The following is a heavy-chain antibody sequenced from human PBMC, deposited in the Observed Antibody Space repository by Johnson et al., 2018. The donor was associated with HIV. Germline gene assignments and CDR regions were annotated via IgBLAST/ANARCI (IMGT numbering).Heavy chain of an antibody. J-gene: IGHJ3*02. CDR2: IWSDGSNK. CDR3: ARKFPDAFDI. V-gene: IGHV3-33*01. CDR1: GFTFGNYA. Sequence: QVLLVESGGGVVQPERSLRLSCAASGFTFGNYAMHWVRQHPGEGLEWVAVIWSDGSNKYYADSVKGRFTISRDNAKNSLYLQMNSLRAEDTAVYYCARKFPDAFDIWGQGTMVTVSS.